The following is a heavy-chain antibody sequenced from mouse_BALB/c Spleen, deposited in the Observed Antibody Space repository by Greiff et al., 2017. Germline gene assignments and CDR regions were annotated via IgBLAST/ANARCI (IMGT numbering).Heavy chain of an antibody. J-gene: IGHJ4*01. Sequence: ESGPGLVKPSQSLSLTCSVTGYSITSGYYWNWIRQFPGNKLEWMGYISYDGSNNYNPSLKNRISITRDTSKNQFFLKLNSVTTEDTATYYCARDDYRYDGAYYAMDYWGQGTSVTVSS. CDR1: GYSITSGYY. CDR2: ISYDGSN. CDR3: ARDDYRYDGAYYAMDY. D-gene: IGHD2-14*01. V-gene: IGHV3-6*02.